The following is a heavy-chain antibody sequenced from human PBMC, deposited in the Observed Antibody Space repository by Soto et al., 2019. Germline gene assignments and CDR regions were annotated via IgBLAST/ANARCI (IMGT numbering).Heavy chain of an antibody. CDR2: IYYSGST. V-gene: IGHV4-30-4*01. CDR3: ARGRYYDYSGYFH. D-gene: IGHD3-22*01. J-gene: IGHJ4*02. CDR1: GGSISSGDYY. Sequence: SETLSLTCTVSGGSISSGDYYWSWIRQPPGKGLEWIGYIYYSGSTYYNPSLKSRVTISVDTSKNQFSLKLSSVTAADTAVYYCARGRYYDYSGYFHWGQGTLVTVAS.